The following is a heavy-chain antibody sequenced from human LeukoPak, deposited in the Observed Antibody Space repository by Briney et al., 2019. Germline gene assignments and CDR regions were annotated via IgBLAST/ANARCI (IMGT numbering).Heavy chain of an antibody. CDR3: ARCEEFSTGYSALSPRHDFDH. J-gene: IGHJ4*02. D-gene: IGHD3/OR15-3a*01. Sequence: PSETLSLTCTASGGSINSYYWSWIRQPPGKGLECIGHIYYTGSTYYKPSLESRVTISVDTAKNQISLKLSSVTAADTAVYYCARCEEFSTGYSALSPRHDFDHWGQGTLVTVSS. V-gene: IGHV4-59*01. CDR2: IYYTGST. CDR1: GGSINSYY.